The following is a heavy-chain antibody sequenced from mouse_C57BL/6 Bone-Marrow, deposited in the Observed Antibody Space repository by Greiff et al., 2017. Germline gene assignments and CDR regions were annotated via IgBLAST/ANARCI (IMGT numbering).Heavy chain of an antibody. Sequence: DVKLQESGPELVKPGASVKISCKASGYSFTGYYMNWVKQSPEKSLEWIGEINPSTGGTTYNQKFKAKATLTVDKSSSTAYMQLKSLTSEDSAVYYCARDDYDWAMDYWGQGTSVTVSS. CDR1: GYSFTGYY. V-gene: IGHV1-42*01. D-gene: IGHD2-4*01. J-gene: IGHJ4*01. CDR2: INPSTGGT. CDR3: ARDDYDWAMDY.